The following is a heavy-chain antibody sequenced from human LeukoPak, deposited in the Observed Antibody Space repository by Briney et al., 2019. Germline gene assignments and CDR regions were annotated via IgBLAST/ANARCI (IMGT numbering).Heavy chain of an antibody. CDR3: AGDSSMVTSWYFDL. CDR1: GAPISGYF. Sequence: SETLSLTCSVSGAPISGYFWNWIRQCPGKGLEWIGYMYHSGSTNYNPSLKSRVTISADASKNQFSLRLSSVTAADTAVYYCAGDSSMVTSWYFDLWGRGTLLTVSS. J-gene: IGHJ2*01. CDR2: MYHSGST. V-gene: IGHV4-59*01. D-gene: IGHD5-18*01.